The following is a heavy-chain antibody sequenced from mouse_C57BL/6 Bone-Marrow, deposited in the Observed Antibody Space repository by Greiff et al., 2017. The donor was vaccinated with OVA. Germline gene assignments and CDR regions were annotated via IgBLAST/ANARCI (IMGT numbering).Heavy chain of an antibody. D-gene: IGHD1-1*01. CDR1: GYPFTSYW. V-gene: IGHV1-74*01. CDR3: AIGTTVKDWYFDV. Sequence: QVQLQQPGAELVKPGASVKVSCKASGYPFTSYWMHWVKQRPGQGLEWIGRINPSDSDPNYNQKFKGKATLTVDKSSSTAYMQLSSLTSEDSVVYDCAIGTTVKDWYFDVWGTGTTVTVSS. J-gene: IGHJ1*03. CDR2: INPSDSDP.